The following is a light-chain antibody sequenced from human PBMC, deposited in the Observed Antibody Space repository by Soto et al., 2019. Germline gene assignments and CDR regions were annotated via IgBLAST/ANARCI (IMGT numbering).Light chain of an antibody. J-gene: IGKJ4*01. CDR3: HNYHSPPALT. Sequence: DIQMTQSPSSLSASVGDRVTITCRASPGISCHLAWYQQKPGKVPNLLIYDTSNLYFGVPSRFSGSGSGTDFTLTISSLQPEDVATYYCHNYHSPPALTFGGGTKVEIK. CDR1: PGISCH. CDR2: DTS. V-gene: IGKV1-27*01.